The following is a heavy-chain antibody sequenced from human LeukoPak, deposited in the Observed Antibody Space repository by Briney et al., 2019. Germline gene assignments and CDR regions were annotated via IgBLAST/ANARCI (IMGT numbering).Heavy chain of an antibody. CDR1: GYTFTGYY. Sequence: ASVKVSCKASGYTFTGYYMNWVRQAPGQGLEWLGRIDPNTGGTNFAQSFQGRVTMTRDTSITTAYMELSRLRSDDTAVYYCARVGDGLNDAFDIWGQGTMVTVSS. V-gene: IGHV1-2*06. CDR2: IDPNTGGT. CDR3: ARVGDGLNDAFDI. D-gene: IGHD5-24*01. J-gene: IGHJ3*02.